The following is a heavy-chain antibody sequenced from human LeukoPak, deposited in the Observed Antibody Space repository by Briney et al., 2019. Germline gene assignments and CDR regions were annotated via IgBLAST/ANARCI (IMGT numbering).Heavy chain of an antibody. CDR3: ARDRDYAFDY. CDR1: GFTLSSYS. D-gene: IGHD4-17*01. J-gene: IGHJ4*02. CDR2: INSDRYRNTI. Sequence: EGSLRLSCAASGFTLSSYSMNWVRQAPGKGLEWISYINSDRYRNTIYYADTVKGRFTISRDNAKSSLYLQLNSLRDEDTAIYYCARDRDYAFDYWGQGTLVTVSS. V-gene: IGHV3-48*02.